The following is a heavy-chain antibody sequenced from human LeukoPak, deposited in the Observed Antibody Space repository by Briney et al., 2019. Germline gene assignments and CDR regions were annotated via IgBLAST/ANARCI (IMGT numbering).Heavy chain of an antibody. V-gene: IGHV3-30*04. J-gene: IGHJ4*02. CDR1: GFTFSSYV. CDR3: ARYKGTSYLSSFDY. D-gene: IGHD6-6*01. Sequence: GGSVRLSCAASGFTFSSYVMHWVRQAPGKGLEWVAIISYDGSNEYYADSVKGRFTISRDNSKNTLYLQMNSLRAADTAVYYCARYKGTSYLSSFDYWGQGTLVTVSS. CDR2: ISYDGSNE.